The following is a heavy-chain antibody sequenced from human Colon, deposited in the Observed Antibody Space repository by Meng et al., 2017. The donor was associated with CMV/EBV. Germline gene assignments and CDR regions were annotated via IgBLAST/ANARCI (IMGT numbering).Heavy chain of an antibody. CDR1: RFAFRSYG. D-gene: IGHD1-1*01. CDR3: AREPRTYTFVDY. V-gene: IGHV3-23*01. Sequence: QTGGSLRLSCAASRFAFRSYGMRWVGQATGRGLEWVCDADSVKGRFTISRDNAKNSLYLQMNSLRAEDTAVYYCAREPRTYTFVDYWGQGTLVTVSS. J-gene: IGHJ4*02.